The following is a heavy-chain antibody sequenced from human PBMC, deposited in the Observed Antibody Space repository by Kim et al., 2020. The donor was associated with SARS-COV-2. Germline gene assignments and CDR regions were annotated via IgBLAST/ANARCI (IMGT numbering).Heavy chain of an antibody. CDR2: ISYDGSNK. CDR1: GFTFSSYG. Sequence: GSLRLSCAASGFTFSSYGMHWVRQAPGKGLEWVAVISYDGSNKYYADSVKGRFTISRDNSKNTLYLQMNSLRAEDTAVYYCAKEPSGYGEFDYWGQGTLVTVSS. J-gene: IGHJ4*02. V-gene: IGHV3-30*18. D-gene: IGHD5-12*01. CDR3: AKEPSGYGEFDY.